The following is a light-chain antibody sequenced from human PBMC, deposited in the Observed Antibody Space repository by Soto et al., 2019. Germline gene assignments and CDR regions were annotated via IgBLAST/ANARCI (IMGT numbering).Light chain of an antibody. Sequence: EIVLTQSPGTLSLSPGERATLSCRASQSISSSYLAWYQQRPGQAPRLLIFGASYRATGIPDRFSGSGSGTDFTLTISRLEPEDFAVYYCQQYSSSPPEFTFGPVTKVHIK. CDR2: GAS. V-gene: IGKV3-20*01. CDR3: QQYSSSPPEFT. J-gene: IGKJ3*01. CDR1: QSISSSY.